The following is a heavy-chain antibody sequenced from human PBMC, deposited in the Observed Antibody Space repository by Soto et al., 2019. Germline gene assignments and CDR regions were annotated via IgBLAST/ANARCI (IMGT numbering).Heavy chain of an antibody. CDR2: ISYDGSNK. J-gene: IGHJ6*02. CDR3: ARDGLTMVRGVIQPNYGMDV. CDR1: GCTFSSYA. D-gene: IGHD3-10*01. V-gene: IGHV3-30-3*01. Sequence: GGSLRLSCAASGCTFSSYAMHWVRQAPGKGLEWVAVISYDGSNKYYADSVKGRFTISRDNSKNTLYLQMNSLRAEDTAVYYCARDGLTMVRGVIQPNYGMDVWGQGTTVTVSS.